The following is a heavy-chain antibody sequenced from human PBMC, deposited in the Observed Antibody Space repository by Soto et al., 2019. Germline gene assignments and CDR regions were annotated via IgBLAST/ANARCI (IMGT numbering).Heavy chain of an antibody. CDR2: IKQDGSEK. CDR1: GFTFSSYW. J-gene: IGHJ4*02. V-gene: IGHV3-7*01. D-gene: IGHD3-16*01. Sequence: EVQLVESGGRLVQPGGSLRLSCAASGFTFSSYWMSWVRQAPGKGLEWVANIKQDGSEKYYVDSVKGRFTISRDNAKNSLYVQMNSLRAEDTAVYYCASNWGRSHFDYWGQGTLVTVSS. CDR3: ASNWGRSHFDY.